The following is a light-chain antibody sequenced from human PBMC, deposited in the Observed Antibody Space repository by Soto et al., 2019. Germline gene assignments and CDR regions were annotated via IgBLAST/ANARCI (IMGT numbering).Light chain of an antibody. CDR3: QNYDSVPVI. J-gene: IGKJ3*01. Sequence: DIQMTQSPSSLSASVGDRATITCRASQGISNYLAWYQQKPGQPPKFLIYDASTLQSGVPSRFSGSGSGTDFTLTISSLQPEDVAAYYCQNYDSVPVIFGPGTKVDI. V-gene: IGKV1-27*01. CDR1: QGISNY. CDR2: DAS.